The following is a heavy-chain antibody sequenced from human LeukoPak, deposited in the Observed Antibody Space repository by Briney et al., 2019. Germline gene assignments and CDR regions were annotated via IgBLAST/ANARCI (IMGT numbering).Heavy chain of an antibody. V-gene: IGHV3-48*03. CDR1: GFTFSSYE. CDR3: VRGGYCSSTICYWYNAFDM. Sequence: GGSLRLSCAASGFTFSSYEMSWVRQAPGKGLEWVSYIATSGSAIYYADSVKGGFTISRDNAKNSLYLQMNSLRAEDMAVYYCVRGGYCSSTICYWYNAFDMWGQGTMVTVSS. CDR2: IATSGSAI. D-gene: IGHD2-2*01. J-gene: IGHJ3*02.